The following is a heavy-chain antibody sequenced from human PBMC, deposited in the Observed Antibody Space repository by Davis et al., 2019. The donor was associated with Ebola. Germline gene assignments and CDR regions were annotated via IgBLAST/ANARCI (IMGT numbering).Heavy chain of an antibody. Sequence: AASVTVSRKASGYTFTSYYMHWVRQAPGQGLVWMGIINPSGGSTSYAQKFQGRVTMTRDTSTSTVYMELSSLRSEDTAVYYCAASTRIWFDPWGQGTLVTVSS. J-gene: IGHJ5*02. CDR2: INPSGGST. V-gene: IGHV1-46*01. CDR3: AASTRIWFDP. D-gene: IGHD2-2*01. CDR1: GYTFTSYY.